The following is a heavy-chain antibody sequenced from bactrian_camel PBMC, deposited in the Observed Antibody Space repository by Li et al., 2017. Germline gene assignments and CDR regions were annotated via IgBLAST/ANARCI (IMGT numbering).Heavy chain of an antibody. CDR2: IENDGRI. J-gene: IGHJ4*01. V-gene: IGHV3S53*01. D-gene: IGHD5*01. Sequence: VQLVESGGGSVQAGRSLRLSCASSGSIVSTMCMAWFRQAPGNEREGVASIENDGRIKYTDSVKGRFTISKDNAKNTLYLQMNSLKPEDTAMYYCAADWYFGGDCVTTKKSYKYWGQGTQVTVS. CDR1: GSIVSTMC. CDR3: AADWYFGGDCVTTKKSYKY.